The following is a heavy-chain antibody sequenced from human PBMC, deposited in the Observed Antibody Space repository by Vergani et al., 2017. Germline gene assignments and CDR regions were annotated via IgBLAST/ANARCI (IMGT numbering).Heavy chain of an antibody. Sequence: QVTLKESGPVLVKPTETLTLTCTVSGCSLSNARMGVSWIRQPPGKALEWLAHIFSNDEKSYSTSLKSWLTISKDTSKSQVVLTMTNMDPVDTATYYCARPGEVGNPRGWYFDLWGRGTLVTVSS. V-gene: IGHV2-26*01. CDR1: GCSLSNARMG. CDR2: IFSNDEK. D-gene: IGHD4-23*01. J-gene: IGHJ2*01. CDR3: ARPGEVGNPRGWYFDL.